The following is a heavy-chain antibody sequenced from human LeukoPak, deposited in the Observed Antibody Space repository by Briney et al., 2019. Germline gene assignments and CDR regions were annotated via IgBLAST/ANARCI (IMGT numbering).Heavy chain of an antibody. V-gene: IGHV1-2*02. CDR3: ARGDYYDSSGYRRGDFDY. CDR1: GYTFTAYY. J-gene: IGHJ4*02. CDR2: INPNSGGT. D-gene: IGHD3-22*01. Sequence: ASVKVSCKASGYTFTAYYMHWVRQAPGQGLEWMGWINPNSGGTNYAQKFQGRVTMTRDTSISTAYMELSRLRSDDTAVYYCARGDYYDSSGYRRGDFDYWGQGTLVTVSS.